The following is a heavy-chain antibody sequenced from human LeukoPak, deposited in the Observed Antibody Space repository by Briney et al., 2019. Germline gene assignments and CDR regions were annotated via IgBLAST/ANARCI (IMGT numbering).Heavy chain of an antibody. V-gene: IGHV4-34*01. CDR3: ARVSSSGWYYFDY. CDR2: INHSGST. D-gene: IGHD6-19*01. J-gene: IGHJ4*02. CDR1: GGSFSGYY. Sequence: SETLSLTCAVYGGSFSGYYWSWIRQPPGKGLEWIGEINHSGSTNYNPSLKSRVTISVDKSKNQFSLKLSSVTAADTAVYYCARVSSSGWYYFDYWGQGTLVTVSS.